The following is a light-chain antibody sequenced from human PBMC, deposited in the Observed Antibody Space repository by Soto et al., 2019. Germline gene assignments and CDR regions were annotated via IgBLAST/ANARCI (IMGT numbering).Light chain of an antibody. J-gene: IGKJ1*01. CDR1: QSVSIN. Sequence: EIVMTQSPATLSVSPGERATLSCRASQSVSINLAWYQQKPGQAPRLLIYGASTRATGIPARFSGSGSGTEFTLTISSLQSEDFGVYFCQQYDNWPWTFGQGTKVDIK. V-gene: IGKV3-15*01. CDR2: GAS. CDR3: QQYDNWPWT.